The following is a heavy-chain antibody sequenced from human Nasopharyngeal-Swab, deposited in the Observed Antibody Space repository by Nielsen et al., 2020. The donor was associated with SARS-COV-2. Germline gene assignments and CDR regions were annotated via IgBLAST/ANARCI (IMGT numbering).Heavy chain of an antibody. D-gene: IGHD6-19*01. CDR1: GGSFSGYY. Sequence: SETLSLTCSVFGGSFSGYYWIWIRQPPGEGLGWIGEIDHRGNTFYNPSLKSRVTISLDTSKSQFSLWLTSMTAADTAIYFCARGDSSGWYFDLWGRGTLVTVSS. J-gene: IGHJ2*01. CDR2: IDHRGNT. V-gene: IGHV4-34*01. CDR3: ARGDSSGWYFDL.